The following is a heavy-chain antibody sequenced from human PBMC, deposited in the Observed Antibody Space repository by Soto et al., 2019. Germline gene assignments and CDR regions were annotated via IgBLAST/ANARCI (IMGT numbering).Heavy chain of an antibody. D-gene: IGHD6-13*01. CDR2: IIPIFGTA. Sequence: SVKVSCKASGGTFSIYAISCVLQSPGQWLEWMGGIIPIFGTANYAQKFQGRVTITADESTSTAYMELSSLRSEDTAVYYCARDLAAAGIGALDVWGQGTTVTVSS. V-gene: IGHV1-69*13. CDR3: ARDLAAAGIGALDV. CDR1: GGTFSIYA. J-gene: IGHJ6*02.